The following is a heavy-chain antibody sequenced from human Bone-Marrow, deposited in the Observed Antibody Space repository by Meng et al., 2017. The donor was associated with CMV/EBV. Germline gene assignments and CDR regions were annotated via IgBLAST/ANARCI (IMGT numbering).Heavy chain of an antibody. CDR3: ARYGVVAATDY. CDR2: IKQDGSEK. CDR1: GFTLSNYW. V-gene: IGHV3-7*01. D-gene: IGHD1-26*01. J-gene: IGHJ4*02. Sequence: GGSLRLSCAASGFTLSNYWMTWVRQAPGMGLEWVANIKQDGSEKYYVDSVKGRFTISRDNAKNSLYLQLNSLRVEDAAVYYCARYGVVAATDYWGQGTLVTGSS.